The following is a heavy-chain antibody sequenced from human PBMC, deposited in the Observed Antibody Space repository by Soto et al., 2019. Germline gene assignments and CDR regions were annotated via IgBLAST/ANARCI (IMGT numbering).Heavy chain of an antibody. D-gene: IGHD1-1*01. CDR2: INQDGSDK. V-gene: IGHV3-7*05. CDR1: GFSFSSHL. Sequence: GGSLRLSCAASGFSFSSHLMRWVRQAPGKGLEWVATINQDGSDKYYVDSVKGRFTISRDNAKNSLYLQMDSLRAEDTAVYYCARRMNVMGLDYWGQGTLVTVSS. CDR3: ARRMNVMGLDY. J-gene: IGHJ4*02.